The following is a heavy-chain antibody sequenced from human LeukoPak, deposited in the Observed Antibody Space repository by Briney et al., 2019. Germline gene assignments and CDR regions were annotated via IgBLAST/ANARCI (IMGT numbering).Heavy chain of an antibody. CDR3: ARDFSGYSGL. CDR1: GYTFTSYG. J-gene: IGHJ4*02. V-gene: IGHV1-2*02. Sequence: ASVRVSCKASGYTFTSYGISWVRQAPGQGLEWMGWINPNSGGTNYAQKFQGRVTMTRDTSISTAYMELSRLRSDDTAVYYCARDFSGYSGLWGQGTLVTVSS. CDR2: INPNSGGT. D-gene: IGHD5-12*01.